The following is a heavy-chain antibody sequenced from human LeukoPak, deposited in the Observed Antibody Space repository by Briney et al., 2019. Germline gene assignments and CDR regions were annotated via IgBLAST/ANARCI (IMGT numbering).Heavy chain of an antibody. J-gene: IGHJ4*02. CDR3: AADVPENAAQIDY. Sequence: GGSLRLSCAASGFTINSAWMSWVRRAPGKGLERVARVRSGGPTDYAASVRGRFTISRDDSRNTVYLQMNSLSTEDTAVLYCAADVPENAAQIDYWGQGTRVTVSS. D-gene: IGHD2-15*01. CDR2: VRSGGPT. CDR1: GFTINSAW. V-gene: IGHV3-15*01.